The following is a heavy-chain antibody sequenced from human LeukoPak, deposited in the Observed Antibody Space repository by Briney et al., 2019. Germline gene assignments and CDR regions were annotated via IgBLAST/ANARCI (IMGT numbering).Heavy chain of an antibody. J-gene: IGHJ4*02. Sequence: ASVKVSCKASGGTFNSYAISWVRQAPGQGLEWMGRIIPIFGTANYAQEFQGRVTITADKSTSTAYMELSSLRSEDTAVYYCARVDYDILTAYKDYWGQGTLVTVSS. CDR3: ARVDYDILTAYKDY. CDR1: GGTFNSYA. V-gene: IGHV1-69*06. D-gene: IGHD3-9*01. CDR2: IIPIFGTA.